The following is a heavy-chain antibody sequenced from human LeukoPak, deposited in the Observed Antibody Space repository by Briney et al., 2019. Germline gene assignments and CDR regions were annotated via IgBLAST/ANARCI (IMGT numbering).Heavy chain of an antibody. CDR1: GGSISSYY. Sequence: PSETLSLTCTVSGGSISSYYWSWIRQPPGKGLEWIGYIYYSGSTNYNPSLKSRGTISVDTSKNQFSLKLSSVTAADTAVYYCARIGELFAFDIWGQGTMVTVSP. CDR2: IYYSGST. D-gene: IGHD3-10*01. V-gene: IGHV4-59*01. J-gene: IGHJ3*02. CDR3: ARIGELFAFDI.